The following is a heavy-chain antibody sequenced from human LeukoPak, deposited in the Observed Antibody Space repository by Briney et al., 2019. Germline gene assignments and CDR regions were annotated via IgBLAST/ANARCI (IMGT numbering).Heavy chain of an antibody. Sequence: PSETLSLTCGVSGGSLSSGDYFWSWIRQPPGKGLEWIGNIYHSGSTYFNPSLKSRLTISMARSNNQFSLNLISVTAADTAVYYCARVAAWGRGDYFDYWGQGTLVTVSS. J-gene: IGHJ4*02. V-gene: IGHV4-30-2*01. D-gene: IGHD7-27*01. CDR1: GGSLSSGDYF. CDR2: IYHSGST. CDR3: ARVAAWGRGDYFDY.